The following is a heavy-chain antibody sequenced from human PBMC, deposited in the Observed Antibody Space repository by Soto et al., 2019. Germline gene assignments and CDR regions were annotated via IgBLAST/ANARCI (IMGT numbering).Heavy chain of an antibody. CDR1: GGSISSGGYY. CDR2: IYYSGST. Sequence: SETLSLTCTVSGGSISSGGYYWSWIRQHPGKGLEWIGYIYYSGSTYYNPSLKSRVTISVDTSKNQFSLKLSSVTAADTAVYYCARVKDYGGIDFDYWGQGTLVTVSS. CDR3: ARVKDYGGIDFDY. D-gene: IGHD4-17*01. V-gene: IGHV4-31*03. J-gene: IGHJ4*02.